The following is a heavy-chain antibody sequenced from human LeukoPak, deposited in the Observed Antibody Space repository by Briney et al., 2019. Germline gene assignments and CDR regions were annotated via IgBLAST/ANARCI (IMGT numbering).Heavy chain of an antibody. J-gene: IGHJ4*02. V-gene: IGHV4-34*01. Sequence: PSETLSLTCAVYGGSFRGYYWSWIRQPPGKGLEWIGEINHSGSTNYNPSLMSRVTISVGTSKNQFSLKLSSVTAADTAVYYCARAHRLPIWGQGTLVTVSS. D-gene: IGHD3-16*01. CDR1: GGSFRGYY. CDR3: ARAHRLPI. CDR2: INHSGST.